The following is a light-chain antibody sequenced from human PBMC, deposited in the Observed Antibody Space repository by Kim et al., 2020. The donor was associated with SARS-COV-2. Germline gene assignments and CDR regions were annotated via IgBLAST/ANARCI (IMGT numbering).Light chain of an antibody. CDR1: SSNIGAGYD. CDR3: QSYDSSLSGSYV. J-gene: IGLJ1*01. Sequence: QSVLTQPPSVSGAPGPRVTISCTGSSSNIGAGYDVHWYQQLPGTAPKLLIYGNSNRPSGVPDRFSDSKSGTSASLAITGLQAEDEADYYCQSYDSSLSGSYVFGTGTKVTVL. CDR2: GNS. V-gene: IGLV1-40*01.